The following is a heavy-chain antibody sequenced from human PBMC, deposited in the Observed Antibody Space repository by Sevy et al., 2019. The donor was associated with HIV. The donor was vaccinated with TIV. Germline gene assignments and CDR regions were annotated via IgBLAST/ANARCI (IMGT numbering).Heavy chain of an antibody. CDR1: GYTFTSYG. V-gene: IGHV1-18*01. Sequence: ASVKVSCKASGYTFTSYGISWVRQAPGQGLEWMGWISAYNGNTNYAQKLQGRVTMTTDTSTSTAYMELRSLRSDDTAVYYCARDTVRGAGSGLFDYWGQGTLVTVSS. CDR2: ISAYNGNT. J-gene: IGHJ4*02. CDR3: ARDTVRGAGSGLFDY. D-gene: IGHD3-10*01.